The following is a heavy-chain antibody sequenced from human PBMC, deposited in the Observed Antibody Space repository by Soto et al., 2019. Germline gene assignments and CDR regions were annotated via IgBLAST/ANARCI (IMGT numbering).Heavy chain of an antibody. Sequence: GGSLRLSCAASGFTFGASNLQWVRQASGKGLEWLGRIGSKGETYATTYAASVKGRFTISRDDSKKTAYLQMNNLESEDTAVYYCAKAGGYDILTGYRNRFDPWGQGT. CDR1: GFTFGASN. V-gene: IGHV3-73*01. J-gene: IGHJ5*02. CDR2: IGSKGETYAT. D-gene: IGHD3-9*01. CDR3: AKAGGYDILTGYRNRFDP.